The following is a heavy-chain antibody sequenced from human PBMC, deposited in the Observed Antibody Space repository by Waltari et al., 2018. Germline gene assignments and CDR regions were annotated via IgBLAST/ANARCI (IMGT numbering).Heavy chain of an antibody. V-gene: IGHV3-23*04. CDR1: GFTFSSYA. Sequence: EVQLVESGGGLVQPGGSLRLSCAASGFTFSSYAMSWVRQAPGKGLEWVSAISGSGGSTYYADSVKGRFTISRDNSKNTLYLQMNSLRAEDTAVYYCARDMTLEPSVGDAFDIWGQGTMVTVSS. D-gene: IGHD1-1*01. J-gene: IGHJ3*02. CDR3: ARDMTLEPSVGDAFDI. CDR2: ISGSGGST.